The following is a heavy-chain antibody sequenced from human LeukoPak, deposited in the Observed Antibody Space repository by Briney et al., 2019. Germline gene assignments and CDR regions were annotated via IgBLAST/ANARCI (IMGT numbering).Heavy chain of an antibody. CDR3: AKDLSPSGGF. V-gene: IGHV3-23*01. CDR1: GFTFSNYA. Sequence: GGSPRLSCAASGFTFSNYAMSWVRQTPGKGLEWVSSIGGSGADTYSADSVKGRFIISRDNSKNTLYLQMNSLRAEDTAVYYCAKDLSPSGGFWGQGALVTVSS. D-gene: IGHD5-12*01. CDR2: IGGSGADT. J-gene: IGHJ4*02.